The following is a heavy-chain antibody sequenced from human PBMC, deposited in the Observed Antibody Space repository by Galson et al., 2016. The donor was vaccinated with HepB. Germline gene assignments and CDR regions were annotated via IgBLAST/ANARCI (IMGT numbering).Heavy chain of an antibody. Sequence: SLRLSCAASGFTFSSYAMHWVRQAPGKGLEWVAVISYDGSNKYYAASVKGRFTISRDHPKNTLYRQMNSLRAEDTAVYYCARGYGGNYWHFDLWGRGTLVTVSS. CDR2: ISYDGSNK. J-gene: IGHJ2*01. CDR1: GFTFSSYA. D-gene: IGHD4-23*01. CDR3: ARGYGGNYWHFDL. V-gene: IGHV3-30*04.